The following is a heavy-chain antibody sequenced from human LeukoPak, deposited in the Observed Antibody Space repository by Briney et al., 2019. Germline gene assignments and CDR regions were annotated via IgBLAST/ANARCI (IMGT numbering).Heavy chain of an antibody. CDR2: IYYSGST. V-gene: IGHV4-39*01. D-gene: IGHD6-13*01. J-gene: IGHJ5*02. Sequence: PSETLSLTCTVSGGSITSSSYYWGWIRQPPGKGLEWIGSIYYSGSTYYNPSLKSRVTISVDTSKNQFSVKLSSVTAADTAVYYCARLSEQPGYNWFDPRGQGTLVTVSS. CDR3: ARLSEQPGYNWFDP. CDR1: GGSITSSSYY.